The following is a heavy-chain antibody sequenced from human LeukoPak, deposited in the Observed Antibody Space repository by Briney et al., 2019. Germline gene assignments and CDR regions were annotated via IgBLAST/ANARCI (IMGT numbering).Heavy chain of an antibody. CDR2: INPSGGST. J-gene: IGHJ6*02. V-gene: IGHV1-46*01. CDR1: GYTFTSYY. CDR3: ARGIVVVPAAIFDYYYYGMDV. Sequence: ASVKVSCKASGYTFTSYYMHWVRQAPGRGLEWMGIINPSGGSTSYAQKFQGRVTMTRDTSTSTVYMELSSLRSEDTAVYYCARGIVVVPAAIFDYYYYGMDVWGQGTTVTVSS. D-gene: IGHD2-2*02.